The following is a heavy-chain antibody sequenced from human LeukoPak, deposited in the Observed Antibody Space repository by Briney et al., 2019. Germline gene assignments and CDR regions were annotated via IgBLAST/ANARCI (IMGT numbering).Heavy chain of an antibody. Sequence: PSETLSLTCTVSGGSISTSSSYWGWIRQPPGKGLEWIGSIYYSGSTYYRPSLKSRVTISVDTSKNQFSLILTSVTAPDTAVYYCARRHSGSYYAKHWFDPWGQGTLVTVSS. CDR2: IYYSGST. CDR1: GGSISTSSSY. J-gene: IGHJ5*02. D-gene: IGHD1-26*01. CDR3: ARRHSGSYYAKHWFDP. V-gene: IGHV4-39*01.